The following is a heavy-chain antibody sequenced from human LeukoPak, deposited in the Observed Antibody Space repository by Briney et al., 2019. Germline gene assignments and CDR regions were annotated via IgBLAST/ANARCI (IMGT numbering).Heavy chain of an antibody. J-gene: IGHJ3*02. CDR2: IYTSGST. CDR1: GGSISSYY. Sequence: SETLSLTCTVSGGSISSYYWNWIRQPAGKGLEWIGRIYTSGSTNSNPSLKSRVTISVDTSKNQFSLKLSSVTAADTAVYYCARHANSDAFDIWGQGTMVTVSS. D-gene: IGHD4/OR15-4a*01. CDR3: ARHANSDAFDI. V-gene: IGHV4-4*07.